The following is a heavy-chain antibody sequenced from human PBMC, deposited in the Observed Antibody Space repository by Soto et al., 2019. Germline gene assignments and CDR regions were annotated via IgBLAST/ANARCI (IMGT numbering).Heavy chain of an antibody. J-gene: IGHJ4*02. Sequence: QVQLVQSGAEVKKPGSSVKVSCTASGGTFSSYAISWVRQAPGQGLEWMGGIIPIFGTANYAQKFQGRVTITADESTSTAYMELSSLRSEDTAVYYCARGSGGIAVAGVDYWGQGTLVTVSS. V-gene: IGHV1-69*01. CDR3: ARGSGGIAVAGVDY. CDR2: IIPIFGTA. CDR1: GGTFSSYA. D-gene: IGHD6-19*01.